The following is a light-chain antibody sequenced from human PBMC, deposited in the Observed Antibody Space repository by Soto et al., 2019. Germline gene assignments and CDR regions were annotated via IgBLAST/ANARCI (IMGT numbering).Light chain of an antibody. CDR2: KGS. V-gene: IGKV1-5*03. J-gene: IGKJ1*01. CDR3: LQYNTLWT. CDR1: QSISSW. Sequence: DIQMTQSPSTLSASVGDRVTITCRASQSISSWLAWYQQKPGKAPKVLIYKGSSLESGVQSRFSGSGSGTEFTLTISSLQPDDFATYYCLQYNTLWTFGQGTKVEFK.